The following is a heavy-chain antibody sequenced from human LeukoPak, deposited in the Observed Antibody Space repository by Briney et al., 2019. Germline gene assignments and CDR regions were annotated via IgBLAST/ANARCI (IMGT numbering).Heavy chain of an antibody. CDR2: ISGSGGST. Sequence: GGSLRLSCAASGFTFSSYAMSWVRQAPGKGLEWVSAISGSGGSTYYADSVKGRFTISRDNSKNTLHLQMNSLRAEDTAVYYCAKMGSYGSGSLDYWGQGTLVTVSS. D-gene: IGHD3-10*01. J-gene: IGHJ4*02. CDR3: AKMGSYGSGSLDY. CDR1: GFTFSSYA. V-gene: IGHV3-23*01.